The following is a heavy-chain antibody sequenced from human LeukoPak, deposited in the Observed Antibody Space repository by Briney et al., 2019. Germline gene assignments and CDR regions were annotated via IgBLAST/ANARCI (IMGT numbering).Heavy chain of an antibody. Sequence: PGGSLRLSCAASGFTVSSNFMSWVRQAPGKGLEWVSVIYSGGNTYYADSVKGRFTISRDNSKNTLFLQMNSLRAEDTAVYYCARALLGSNWKIFDYWGQGTLVTVSS. CDR2: IYSGGNT. CDR3: ARALLGSNWKIFDY. D-gene: IGHD1-1*01. CDR1: GFTVSSNF. V-gene: IGHV3-66*01. J-gene: IGHJ4*02.